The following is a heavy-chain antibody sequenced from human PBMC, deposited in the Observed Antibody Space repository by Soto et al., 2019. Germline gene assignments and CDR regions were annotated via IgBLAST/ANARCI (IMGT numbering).Heavy chain of an antibody. V-gene: IGHV3-11*01. D-gene: IGHD4-17*01. Sequence: QVQLVESGGGLVKPGRSLRLSCAASGFTFIDYYMSWIRKAPGKGLEWVSYISSTGSTVSYADSVKGRFTISRDNAKKSVSLLMNSLRAEDTAVYYCASHYGAVDAFDIWGQGTMVTVSS. J-gene: IGHJ3*02. CDR1: GFTFIDYY. CDR2: ISSTGSTV. CDR3: ASHYGAVDAFDI.